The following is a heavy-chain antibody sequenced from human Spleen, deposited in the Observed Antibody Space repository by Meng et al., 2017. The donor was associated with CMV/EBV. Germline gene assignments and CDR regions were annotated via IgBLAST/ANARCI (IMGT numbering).Heavy chain of an antibody. V-gene: IGHV3-7*03. Sequence: GESLKISCAASGFTFSSYWMSWVRQAPGKGLEWVANIKQDGSEKYYVDSVKGRFTISRDNSKNTLYLQMNSLRAEDTAVYYCAKVAVPAAIRNYFDYWGQGTLVTVSS. CDR3: AKVAVPAAIRNYFDY. D-gene: IGHD2-2*01. J-gene: IGHJ4*02. CDR1: GFTFSSYW. CDR2: IKQDGSEK.